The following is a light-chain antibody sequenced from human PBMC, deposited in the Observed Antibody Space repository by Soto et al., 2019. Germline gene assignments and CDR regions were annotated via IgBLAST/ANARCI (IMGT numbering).Light chain of an antibody. CDR2: GVR. CDR3: SSYTGVTVV. V-gene: IGLV2-14*01. Sequence: QSALTQPASVSGSPGQSITISCTGTSSDVGGYNYVSWYQQHPGKVPKLMIYGVRNRPSGISDRFSGSKSGNTASLTISGLQPEDEADYYCSSYTGVTVVFGGGTKLTVL. CDR1: SSDVGGYNY. J-gene: IGLJ2*01.